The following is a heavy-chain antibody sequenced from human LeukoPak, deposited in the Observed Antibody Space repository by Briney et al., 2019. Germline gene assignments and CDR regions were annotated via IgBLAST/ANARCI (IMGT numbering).Heavy chain of an antibody. D-gene: IGHD1-26*01. V-gene: IGHV4-38-2*02. CDR1: GYSISSGYY. CDR3: ARVLIVGALDY. Sequence: PSETLSLTCTVSGYSISSGYYWGWIRQPPGKGLEWIGSIYHSGSTYYNPSLKSRVTISVDTSKNQFSLKLSPVTAADTAVYYCARVLIVGALDYWGQGTLVTVSS. CDR2: IYHSGST. J-gene: IGHJ4*02.